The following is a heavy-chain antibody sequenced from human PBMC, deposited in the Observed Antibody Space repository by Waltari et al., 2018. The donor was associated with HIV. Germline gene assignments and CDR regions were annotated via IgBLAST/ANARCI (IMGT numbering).Heavy chain of an antibody. CDR3: ARDWDYSNSYFYDGMDV. CDR2: IRITAYGGTT. V-gene: IGHV3-49*03. D-gene: IGHD4-4*01. Sequence: EVQLLESGGALVQPGRSLRLACKTLGCSFSAYAVTRSPQTPGKGLEWVGFIRITAYGGTTKDAPSVKGRFTISRDDSKSIAYLQMNSLKTEDTGVYYCARDWDYSNSYFYDGMDVWGQGTTVTVSS. CDR1: GCSFSAYA. J-gene: IGHJ6*02.